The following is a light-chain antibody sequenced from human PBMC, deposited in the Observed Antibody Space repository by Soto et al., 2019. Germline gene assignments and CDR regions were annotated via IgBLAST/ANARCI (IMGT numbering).Light chain of an antibody. CDR3: QQYNSYSRT. CDR1: QSISSW. CDR2: DAS. J-gene: IGKJ1*01. Sequence: DIQMTQSPSTLSASVGDRVTITCRASQSISSWLAWYQQKPGKAPKLLIYDASSLESGVPSRFRGSGSGTEFTLTISSLQPDDFATYYFQQYNSYSRTFGQGTKVEIK. V-gene: IGKV1-5*01.